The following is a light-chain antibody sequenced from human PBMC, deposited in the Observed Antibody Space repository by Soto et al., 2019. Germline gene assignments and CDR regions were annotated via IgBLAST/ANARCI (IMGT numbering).Light chain of an antibody. Sequence: ETVMKPSPATPSVSPGERATLSCRASQSVSTNLAWYQQKPGQAPRLLIYDISLRGTGIPTRFSGSGSGTEFTLSISSLQSEDFAVYYCKQYKEWPPFTFGQGTRLEIK. CDR3: KQYKEWPPFT. J-gene: IGKJ5*01. V-gene: IGKV3D-15*01. CDR1: QSVSTN. CDR2: DIS.